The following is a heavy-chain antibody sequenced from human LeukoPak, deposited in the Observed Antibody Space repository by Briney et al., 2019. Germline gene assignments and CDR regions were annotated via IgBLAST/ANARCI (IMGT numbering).Heavy chain of an antibody. CDR2: IIPILGIA. CDR3: AIRDLLVDY. Sequence: ASVNVSCKASGGTFSSYAISWVRQAPGQGLEWMGRIIPILGIANYAQKFQGRVTIAADKSTSTAYMELSSLRSEDTAVYYCAIRDLLVDYWGQGTLVTVSS. V-gene: IGHV1-69*04. J-gene: IGHJ4*02. CDR1: GGTFSSYA. D-gene: IGHD5-24*01.